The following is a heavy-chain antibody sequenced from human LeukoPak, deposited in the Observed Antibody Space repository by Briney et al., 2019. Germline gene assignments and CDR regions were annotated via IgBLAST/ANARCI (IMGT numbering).Heavy chain of an antibody. Sequence: GGALRLSCAACVVTFSSYAMSSVREAPGEGLEWVSAISGRGGSTYYAESVKGRFTISRDNFKNTLYLQMNSLRAEDTAVYYCAKDKYYYDSSGTVDYWAQGTLVTVSS. CDR2: ISGRGGST. D-gene: IGHD3-22*01. J-gene: IGHJ4*02. CDR1: VVTFSSYA. V-gene: IGHV3-23*01. CDR3: AKDKYYYDSSGTVDY.